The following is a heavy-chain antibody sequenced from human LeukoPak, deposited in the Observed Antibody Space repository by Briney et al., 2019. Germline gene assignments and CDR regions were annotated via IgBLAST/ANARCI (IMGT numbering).Heavy chain of an antibody. D-gene: IGHD2-2*01. V-gene: IGHV3-23*01. CDR2: ISGSGGST. J-gene: IGHJ4*02. Sequence: GGSLRLSCAASGFTFSSYAMNWVRQAPGKGLEWVSAISGSGGSTYYADSVKGRLTISRDNSKNTLYLQLNSLRVDDTAVYYCAKRGATPVPAVSGPYYFDYWGQGTLVTVSS. CDR1: GFTFSSYA. CDR3: AKRGATPVPAVSGPYYFDY.